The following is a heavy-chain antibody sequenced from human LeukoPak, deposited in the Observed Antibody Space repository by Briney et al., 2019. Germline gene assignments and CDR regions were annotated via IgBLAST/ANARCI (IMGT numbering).Heavy chain of an antibody. V-gene: IGHV3-33*01. CDR2: IWYDGSNK. D-gene: IGHD3-22*01. CDR3: ARGDDSGYYDYFDY. Sequence: GGSLRLSCVASGFTFNTYGMNWVRLVPGKGLEWVAVIWYDGSNKYYADSVRGRFTISRDNSKNTLYLQVNSLRVEDTAVYYCARGDDSGYYDYFDYWGQGALVTVSS. J-gene: IGHJ4*02. CDR1: GFTFNTYG.